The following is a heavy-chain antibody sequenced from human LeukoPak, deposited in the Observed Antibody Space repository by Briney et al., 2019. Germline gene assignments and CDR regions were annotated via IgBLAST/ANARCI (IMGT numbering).Heavy chain of an antibody. D-gene: IGHD4-17*01. CDR3: AKDLNYGELVDS. CDR1: VFTFSSYG. Sequence: GGSLRLSCVASVFTFSSYGMYWVRQAPGKGLEWVAFIRSDGNKKYYADSVKGRFTISRDNSRNTLYLQMNSLRTEDTAVYYCAKDLNYGELVDSWGKGTLVTVSS. CDR2: IRSDGNKK. J-gene: IGHJ4*02. V-gene: IGHV3-30*02.